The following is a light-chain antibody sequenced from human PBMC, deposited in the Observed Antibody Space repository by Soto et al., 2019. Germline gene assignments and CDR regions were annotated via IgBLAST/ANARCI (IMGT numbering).Light chain of an antibody. CDR2: DSS. CDR1: QSFGTF. Sequence: EIVLTQSPVTLSLSPGERVTLSCRASQSFGTFLAWYRQKPGQAPRLLIYDSSNRPTGIPARFSGGRSGTDFTLTISSLEPDDFAVYYCQQRGTWPRTFGQGTKLE. CDR3: QQRGTWPRT. J-gene: IGKJ2*01. V-gene: IGKV3-11*01.